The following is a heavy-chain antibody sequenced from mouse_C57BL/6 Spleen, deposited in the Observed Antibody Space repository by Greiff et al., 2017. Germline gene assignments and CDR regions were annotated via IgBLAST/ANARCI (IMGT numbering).Heavy chain of an antibody. Sequence: QVQLKESGPGLVQPSQSLSITCTVSGFSLTSYGVHWVRQSPGKGLEWLGVIWSGGSTDYNAAFISRLSISKDNSKSQVFFKMNSLQADDTAIYYCARPAHGYDPAWFAYWGQGTLVTVSA. V-gene: IGHV2-2*01. CDR1: GFSLTSYG. CDR2: IWSGGST. CDR3: ARPAHGYDPAWFAY. J-gene: IGHJ3*01. D-gene: IGHD2-2*01.